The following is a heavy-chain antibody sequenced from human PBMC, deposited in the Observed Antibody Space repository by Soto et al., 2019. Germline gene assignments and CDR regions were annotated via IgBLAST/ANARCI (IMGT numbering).Heavy chain of an antibody. Sequence: SETLSLTCTVSGGSISSYYWSWIRQPPGKGLEWIGYIYYSGSTNYNPSLKSRVTISVDTSKNQFSLKLSSVTAADTAVYYCARLGRSGYFDYWGQGTLVTVSS. V-gene: IGHV4-59*01. CDR3: ARLGRSGYFDY. J-gene: IGHJ4*02. CDR1: GGSISSYY. CDR2: IYYSGST. D-gene: IGHD1-26*01.